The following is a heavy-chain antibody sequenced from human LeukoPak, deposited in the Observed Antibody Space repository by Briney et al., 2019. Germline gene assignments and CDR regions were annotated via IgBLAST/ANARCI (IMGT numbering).Heavy chain of an antibody. V-gene: IGHV4-39*01. CDR1: GGSIRSTSYY. J-gene: IGHJ4*02. CDR2: GYYSGST. D-gene: IGHD3-22*01. Sequence: SETLSLTCTVSGGSIRSTSYYWGRIRQPPGKGLEWIGSGYYSGSTHYNPSLKSRVTIFVDTSKNQFSLKLSSVTAADTAVYYCARNYYDGSGYWFWGQGALVTVSS. CDR3: ARNYYDGSGYWF.